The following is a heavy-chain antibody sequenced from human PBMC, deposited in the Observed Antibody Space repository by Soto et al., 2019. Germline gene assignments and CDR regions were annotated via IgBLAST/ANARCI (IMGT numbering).Heavy chain of an antibody. CDR1: GGSFSGYY. CDR3: ARGGVIAVAGYYYYYGMDV. J-gene: IGHJ6*02. D-gene: IGHD6-19*01. CDR2: INHSGST. V-gene: IGHV4-34*01. Sequence: PSETLSLTCAVYGGSFSGYYWSWIRQPPGKGLEWIGEINHSGSTNYNPSLKSRVTISVDTSKNQFPLKLSSVTAADTAVYYCARGGVIAVAGYYYYYGMDVWGQGTTVTVSS.